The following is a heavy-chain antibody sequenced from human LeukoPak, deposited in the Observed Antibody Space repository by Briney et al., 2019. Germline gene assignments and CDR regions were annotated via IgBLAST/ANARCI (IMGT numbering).Heavy chain of an antibody. CDR3: ARVWQQQLVFDY. CDR2: ISAYNGNT. CDR1: GHTFTSYG. J-gene: IGHJ4*02. D-gene: IGHD6-13*01. Sequence: ASVEVSCKASGHTFTSYGISWVRQAPGQGLEWMGWISAYNGNTNYAQILQGRVTMTTDTSTSTAYMGLRSLRSDDTAVYYCARVWQQQLVFDYWGQGTLVTVSS. V-gene: IGHV1-18*01.